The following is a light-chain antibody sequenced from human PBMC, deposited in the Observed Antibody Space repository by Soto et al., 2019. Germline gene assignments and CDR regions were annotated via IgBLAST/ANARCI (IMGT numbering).Light chain of an antibody. Sequence: EIVLTQSPGTLSLSPGERATLSCRASQSVTSNYLAWYQQRPGQPPNLLIFGASHRAPDIPDRFSGRGSGTEFTLTISSLQSEDYAVYYCQQYRNWPRTFGQGTKVDIK. CDR1: QSVTSNY. CDR2: GAS. V-gene: IGKV3-20*01. J-gene: IGKJ1*01. CDR3: QQYRNWPRT.